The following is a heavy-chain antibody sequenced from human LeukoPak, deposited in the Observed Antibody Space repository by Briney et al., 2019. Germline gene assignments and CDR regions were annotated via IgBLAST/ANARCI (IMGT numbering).Heavy chain of an antibody. CDR1: GGTFSSYA. CDR2: IIPIFGTA. Sequence: ASVTVSCTASGGTFSSYAISWVRQAPGQGLEWMGGIIPIFGTANYAQKFQGRVTITADESTSTAYMELSSLRSEDTAVYYCARDPSDPEVVEHDYGDYSPTNYFDYWGQGTLVTVSS. J-gene: IGHJ4*02. D-gene: IGHD4-17*01. CDR3: ARDPSDPEVVEHDYGDYSPTNYFDY. V-gene: IGHV1-69*13.